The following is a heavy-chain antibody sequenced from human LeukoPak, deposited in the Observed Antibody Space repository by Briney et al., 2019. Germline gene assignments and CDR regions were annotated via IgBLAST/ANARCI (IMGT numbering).Heavy chain of an antibody. CDR1: GFTFSSYA. Sequence: HPGGSLRLSCAASGFTFSSYAMSWVRQAPGKGLEWVSAISGSGGSTYYADSVKGRFTVSRDNAKHTLFLQMNSLRAEDTAVYYCARDPYSSGWYDYWGQGTLVTVSS. J-gene: IGHJ4*02. D-gene: IGHD6-19*01. CDR2: ISGSGGST. CDR3: ARDPYSSGWYDY. V-gene: IGHV3-23*01.